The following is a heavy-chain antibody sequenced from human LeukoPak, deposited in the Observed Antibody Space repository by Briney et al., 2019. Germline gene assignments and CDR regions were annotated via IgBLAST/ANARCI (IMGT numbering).Heavy chain of an antibody. Sequence: GGSLRLSCAASGFSFSGYSINWVRQVPGKGLEWVSSISSDSQYIYYADSMKGRFTVSRDNARNSLYLQMNSLGAEDTAVYYCARGHSGSYQRNDAFDIWGQGTMVTVSS. CDR3: ARGHSGSYQRNDAFDI. D-gene: IGHD1-26*01. CDR2: ISSDSQYI. CDR1: GFSFSGYS. J-gene: IGHJ3*02. V-gene: IGHV3-21*01.